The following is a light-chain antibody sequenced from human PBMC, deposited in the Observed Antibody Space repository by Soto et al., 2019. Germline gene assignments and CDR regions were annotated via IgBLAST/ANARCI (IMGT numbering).Light chain of an antibody. V-gene: IGKV3-15*01. CDR3: QHSGGT. CDR1: QSVSSN. CDR2: GAS. Sequence: EIVMTQSPATLSVSPGERATLSCRASQSVSSNLAWYQQKPGQAPRLLIYGASTRATDVPARFSGSGSGTEFTLTISSLQSEDFAVYYCQHSGGTFGQGTKVDIK. J-gene: IGKJ1*01.